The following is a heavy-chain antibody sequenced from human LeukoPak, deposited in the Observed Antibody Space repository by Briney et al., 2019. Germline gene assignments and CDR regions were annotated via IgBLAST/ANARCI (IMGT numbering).Heavy chain of an antibody. Sequence: SETLSLTCTVSGGSISSYYWSWIRQPPGKGLEWIGEINHSGSTNYNPSLKSRVTISVDTSKNQFSLKLSSVTAADTAVYYCARVIYDSSGYYSYYFDYWGQGTLVTVSS. CDR1: GGSISSYY. CDR2: INHSGST. J-gene: IGHJ4*02. CDR3: ARVIYDSSGYYSYYFDY. D-gene: IGHD3-22*01. V-gene: IGHV4-34*01.